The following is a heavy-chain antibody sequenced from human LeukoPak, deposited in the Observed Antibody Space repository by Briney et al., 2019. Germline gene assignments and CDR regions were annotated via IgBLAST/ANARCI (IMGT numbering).Heavy chain of an antibody. D-gene: IGHD5-12*01. CDR2: IIPILGIA. Sequence: ASVKVSCKASGGTFSSYAISWVRQAPGQGLEWMGRIIPILGIANYAQKFQGRVTITADKSTSTAYMELSSLRSEDTAVYYCARDQGIVATINFDYWGQGTLVIVSS. J-gene: IGHJ4*02. CDR3: ARDQGIVATINFDY. CDR1: GGTFSSYA. V-gene: IGHV1-69*04.